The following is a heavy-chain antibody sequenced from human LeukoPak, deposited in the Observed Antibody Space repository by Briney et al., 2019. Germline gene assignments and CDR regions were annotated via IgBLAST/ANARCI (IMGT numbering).Heavy chain of an antibody. V-gene: IGHV1-18*04. CDR1: GYTFTSYG. CDR2: ISAYNGNT. D-gene: IGHD2-2*02. J-gene: IGHJ4*02. CDR3: ARDHCSSTSCYSAY. Sequence: GASVKVSCKASGYTFTSYGISWVRQAPGQGLEWMGWISAYNGNTNYAQKLQGRVTMTTDTSTSTAYMELRSLRSDDTAVYYCARDHCSSTSCYSAYWGQGTLVTVSS.